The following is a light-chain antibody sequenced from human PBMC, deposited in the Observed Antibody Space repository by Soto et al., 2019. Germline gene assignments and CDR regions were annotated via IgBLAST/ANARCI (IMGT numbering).Light chain of an antibody. CDR1: QSLVSSDGNTY. J-gene: IGKJ1*01. V-gene: IGKV2-30*01. CDR2: KVS. CDR3: TQGSHWPWT. Sequence: DVVMTQSPLSLSVTLGQPASISCRSSQSLVSSDGNTYLNWFQQRPGQSPRRLIYKVSDRDSGVPDRVSGSGSGTDFTLKISRVEAADVGVYFCTQGSHWPWTFGQGSKVEL.